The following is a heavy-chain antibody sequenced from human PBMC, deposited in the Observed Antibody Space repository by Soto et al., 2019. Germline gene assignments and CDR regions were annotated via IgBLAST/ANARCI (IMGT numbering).Heavy chain of an antibody. CDR2: IKVDGSEG. CDR1: GFTFSSYW. CDR3: ARAVKLAVPAATGYFDF. D-gene: IGHD6-13*01. Sequence: EVQLVESGGKLVQPGGSLRLSCEASGFTFSSYWMSWVRRAPGKGLEWVANIKVDGSEGYYVDSVRGRFTISRDNAQNSLFLQMDSLRAEDTAMYYCARAVKLAVPAATGYFDFWGQGTLVTVSS. J-gene: IGHJ4*02. V-gene: IGHV3-7*03.